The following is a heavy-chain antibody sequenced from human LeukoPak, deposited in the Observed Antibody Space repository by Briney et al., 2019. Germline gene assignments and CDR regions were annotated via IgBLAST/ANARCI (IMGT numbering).Heavy chain of an antibody. CDR3: AREPGIAVAGTLGSDY. V-gene: IGHV1-2*02. Sequence: ASVKVSRKASGYTFTGYYMHWVRQAPGQGLEWMGWINPNSGGTNYAQKFQGRVTMTRDTSISTAYMELSRLRSDDTAVYYCAREPGIAVAGTLGSDYWGQGTLVTVSS. CDR1: GYTFTGYY. CDR2: INPNSGGT. J-gene: IGHJ4*02. D-gene: IGHD6-19*01.